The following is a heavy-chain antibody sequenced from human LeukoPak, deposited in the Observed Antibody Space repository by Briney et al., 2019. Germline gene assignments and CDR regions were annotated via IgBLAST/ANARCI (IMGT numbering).Heavy chain of an antibody. J-gene: IGHJ6*03. CDR3: ARGSCSSTSCYYYYYYMDV. D-gene: IGHD2-2*01. CDR2: ISYDGSNK. Sequence: GGSLRLSCAASGFTFSTYGMTWVRQAPGKGLEWVAVISYDGSNKYYADSVKGRFTISRDNSKNSLYLQMNSLRAEDTAVYYCARGSCSSTSCYYYYYYMDVWGKGTTVTISS. CDR1: GFTFSTYG. V-gene: IGHV3-30*03.